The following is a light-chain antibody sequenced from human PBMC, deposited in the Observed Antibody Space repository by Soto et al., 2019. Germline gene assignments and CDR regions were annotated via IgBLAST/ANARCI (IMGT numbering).Light chain of an antibody. V-gene: IGKV1-39*01. CDR3: PQSYSTPKT. J-gene: IGKJ1*01. CDR2: AAS. CDR1: QGISNF. Sequence: QLTPAPSSLSASVGNRVTITWRASQGISNFLAWYQQKPGKAPKLLIYAASSLQSDVPSRFSGSGSGTDFTLTISSLQPEDFATYYCPQSYSTPKTFGQGTKVDI.